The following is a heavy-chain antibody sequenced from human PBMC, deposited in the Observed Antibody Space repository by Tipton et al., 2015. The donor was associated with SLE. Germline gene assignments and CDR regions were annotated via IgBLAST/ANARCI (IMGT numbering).Heavy chain of an antibody. Sequence: TLSLTCTVSGDSISSGGNYWSWIRQPAGKGLEWIGHVFRSGNTNYNPSLKSRVTISGDTSKTQFSLKLTSVTAADTAVYYCATGGAAARPWYFDYWGQGTLVTVSS. CDR1: GDSISSGGNY. D-gene: IGHD6-6*01. CDR3: ATGGAAARPWYFDY. J-gene: IGHJ4*02. CDR2: VFRSGNT. V-gene: IGHV4-61*09.